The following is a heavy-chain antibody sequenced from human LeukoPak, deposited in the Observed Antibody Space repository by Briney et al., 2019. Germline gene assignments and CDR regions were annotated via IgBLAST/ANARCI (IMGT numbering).Heavy chain of an antibody. CDR2: IKQDGSEK. J-gene: IGHJ4*02. V-gene: IGHV3-7*01. Sequence: GGSLRLSCAASGFTFITYWMTWVRQAPGKGLEWVANIKQDGSEKYYVDSVKGRFTVSRDNAKSSLYLQMNSLRAEDTAVYYCARVYRSSSGYCFDFWGQGTLVTVSS. CDR1: GFTFITYW. CDR3: ARVYRSSSGYCFDF. D-gene: IGHD6-13*01.